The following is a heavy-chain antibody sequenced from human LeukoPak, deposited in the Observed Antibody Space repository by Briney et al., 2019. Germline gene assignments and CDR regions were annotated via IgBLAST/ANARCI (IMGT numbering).Heavy chain of an antibody. CDR2: VYYSGST. CDR3: GGEYCSGGSCYGVDY. D-gene: IGHD2-15*01. CDR1: GGSVSSGRYY. J-gene: IGHJ4*02. Sequence: SETLSLTCTVSGGSVSSGRYYWSWIRQPPGKGLEWSGYVYYSGSTNYNPSLKSRVTISVDTSKNQFSLKLISVTAADTAVYYCGGEYCSGGSCYGVDYWGQRPRATVSS. V-gene: IGHV4-61*01.